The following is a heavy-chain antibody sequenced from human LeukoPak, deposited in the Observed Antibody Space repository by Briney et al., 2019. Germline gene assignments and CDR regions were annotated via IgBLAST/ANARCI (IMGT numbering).Heavy chain of an antibody. CDR1: GFTFSSYE. V-gene: IGHV3-48*03. Sequence: PGGSLRLSCAASGFTFSSYEMNWVRQAPGKGLEWVSYISSSGSTIYYADSVKGRFTISRDNSKNTLYLQMNSLRDEDTAVYYCAKDRRRWKSYYYGSGSSPEWGQGTLVTVSS. CDR2: ISSSGSTI. D-gene: IGHD3-10*01. CDR3: AKDRRRWKSYYYGSGSSPE. J-gene: IGHJ4*02.